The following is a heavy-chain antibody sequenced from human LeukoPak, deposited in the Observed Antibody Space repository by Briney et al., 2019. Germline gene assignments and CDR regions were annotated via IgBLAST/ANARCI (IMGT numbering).Heavy chain of an antibody. CDR2: ISWNSGSI. V-gene: IGHV3-9*01. J-gene: IGHJ5*02. Sequence: PGRSLRLSCAASGFTFDDYAMHWVRQAPGKGLEWVSGISWNSGSIGYADSVKGRFTISRDNSKNTLYLQMNSLRAEDTAVYYCAKDGRDIVVVPAARGWFDPWGQGTLVTVSS. D-gene: IGHD2-2*01. CDR3: AKDGRDIVVVPAARGWFDP. CDR1: GFTFDDYA.